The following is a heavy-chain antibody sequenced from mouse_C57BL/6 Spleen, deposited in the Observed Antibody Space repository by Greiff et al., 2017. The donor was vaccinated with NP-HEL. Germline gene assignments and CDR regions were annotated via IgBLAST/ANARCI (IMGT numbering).Heavy chain of an antibody. V-gene: IGHV1-42*01. Sequence: EVQLQQSGPELVKPGASVKISCKASGYSFTGYYMNWVKQSPEKSLEWIGEINPSTGGTTYNQKFKAKATLTVDKSSSTAYMQLKSLTSEDSAVYYCARGRGIYYDYGGGYFDYWGQGTTLTVSS. CDR1: GYSFTGYY. J-gene: IGHJ2*01. CDR3: ARGRGIYYDYGGGYFDY. CDR2: INPSTGGT. D-gene: IGHD2-4*01.